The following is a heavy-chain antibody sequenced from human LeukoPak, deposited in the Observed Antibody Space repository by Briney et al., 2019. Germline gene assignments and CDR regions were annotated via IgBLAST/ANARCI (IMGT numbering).Heavy chain of an antibody. CDR1: GFSFSSYA. CDR2: ISGSGGST. V-gene: IGHV3-23*01. CDR3: ARGPGGYDN. D-gene: IGHD3-16*01. J-gene: IGHJ4*02. Sequence: PGGSLSLSCAASGFSFSSYAMSGVRQAPGKGLEWVSAISGSGGSTYYADSVKGRFTISRDNSKNTLFLQMNSLRVEDTAVYYCARGPGGYDNWGQGTLVTVSS.